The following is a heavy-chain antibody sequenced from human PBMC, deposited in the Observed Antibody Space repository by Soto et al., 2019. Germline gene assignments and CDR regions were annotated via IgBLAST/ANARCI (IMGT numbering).Heavy chain of an antibody. CDR2: MNPNSGNT. CDR1: GYTFTSYD. D-gene: IGHD6-25*01. V-gene: IGHV1-8*01. CDR3: ARSAQEGNWFDP. J-gene: IGHJ5*02. Sequence: ASVKVSCKASGYTFTSYDINWVRQATGQGLEWMGWMNPNSGNTGYAQKFQGRVTMTRNTSISTAYMELSSLRSEDTAVYYCARSAQEGNWFDPWGQGTLVTAPQ.